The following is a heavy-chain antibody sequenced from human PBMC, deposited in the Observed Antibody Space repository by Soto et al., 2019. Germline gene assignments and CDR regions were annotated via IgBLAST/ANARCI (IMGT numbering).Heavy chain of an antibody. CDR1: GGSVSSGPYH. D-gene: IGHD2-8*01. CDR2: LSYSGTA. J-gene: IGHJ4*02. V-gene: IGHV4-61*01. CDR3: MRSHGAY. Sequence: QVQLQESGPGLVKTSETLSLTCTVSGGSVSSGPYHWNWVRQRPGKGLEWIGHLSYSGTANYSPSLRGRVTMATDTSKNQFSLRLTSVTAADTAVYYCMRSHGAYWGQGTLVTVSP.